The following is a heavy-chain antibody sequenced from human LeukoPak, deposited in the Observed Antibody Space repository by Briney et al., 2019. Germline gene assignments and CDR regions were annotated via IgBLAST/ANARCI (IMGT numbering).Heavy chain of an antibody. D-gene: IGHD6-25*01. CDR3: ARDSGWRRFDF. V-gene: IGHV3-7*03. CDR2: IKEDGSEK. Sequence: GGSLRLSCAASGLNFSSRWMNWVRQAPGQGQEWVASIKEDGSEKHYVDSVKGRFTISRDNGKNSLYLQMNSLRAEDTAVYYCARDSGWRRFDFWGQGTLVTVSS. CDR1: GLNFSSRW. J-gene: IGHJ4*02.